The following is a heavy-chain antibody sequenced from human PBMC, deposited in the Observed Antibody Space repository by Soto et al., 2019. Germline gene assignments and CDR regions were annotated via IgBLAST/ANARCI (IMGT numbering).Heavy chain of an antibody. CDR1: GYTFTGYY. D-gene: IGHD2-2*01. J-gene: IGHJ6*02. CDR2: INPNSGGT. CDR3: ARGGYCSSTSCPNVYYYRMDV. Sequence: ASVKVSCKASGYTFTGYYMHWVRQAPGQGLEWMGWINPNSGGTNYAQKFQGRVTMTRDTSISTAYMELSRLRSDDTAVYYCARGGYCSSTSCPNVYYYRMDVWGQGTTVTVSS. V-gene: IGHV1-2*02.